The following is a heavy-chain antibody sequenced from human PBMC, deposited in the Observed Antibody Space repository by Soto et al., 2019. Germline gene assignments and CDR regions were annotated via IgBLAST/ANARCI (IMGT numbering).Heavy chain of an antibody. CDR3: TTDSRGGAYGSVDV. D-gene: IGHD4-17*01. Sequence: ASVKVSCKVSGHTLSELSIYWVRQAPGKGLEWMGGFDPEVGKTIYTQKVQGRVTMSEDKSTDTAYLELRSLRFEDTAIYYCTTDSRGGAYGSVDVWGQGTKVTVS. CDR2: FDPEVGKT. V-gene: IGHV1-24*01. J-gene: IGHJ6*02. CDR1: GHTLSELS.